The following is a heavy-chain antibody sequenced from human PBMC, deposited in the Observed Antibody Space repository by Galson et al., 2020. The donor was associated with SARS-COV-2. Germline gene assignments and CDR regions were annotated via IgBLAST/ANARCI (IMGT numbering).Heavy chain of an antibody. CDR1: GGSISSHY. D-gene: IGHD6-19*01. CDR3: ARAYRRAVAGLCYLDY. CDR2: FYYSGST. Sequence: SETLSLTCTVSGGSISSHYWNWIRQPPGKGLELIGYFYYSGSTNYNPTLKSRVTISGDTSKNQFSLKLSSVTAADTAVYYCARAYRRAVAGLCYLDYWGQGIQVTVSS. J-gene: IGHJ4*02. V-gene: IGHV4-59*11.